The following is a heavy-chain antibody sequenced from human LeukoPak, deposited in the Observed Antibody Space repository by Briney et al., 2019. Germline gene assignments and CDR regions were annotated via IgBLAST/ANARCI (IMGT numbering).Heavy chain of an antibody. V-gene: IGHV3-48*03. CDR2: VSSSGSSI. CDR3: ARGGWFFEH. Sequence: GGALMLSCADSAFSISTYEMNWVRQAPGKGLEGGSYVSSSGSSIYYADSVKGRSTTSRDNAKNSLLLKMNSLGAEDTAVYYCARGGWFFEHWGQGTLVTVSS. J-gene: IGHJ4*02. D-gene: IGHD6-19*01. CDR1: AFSISTYE.